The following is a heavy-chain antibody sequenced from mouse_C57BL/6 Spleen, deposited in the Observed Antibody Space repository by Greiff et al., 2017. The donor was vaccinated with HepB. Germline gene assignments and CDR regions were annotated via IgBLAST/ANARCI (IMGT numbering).Heavy chain of an antibody. CDR2: ISSGGSYT. J-gene: IGHJ2*01. Sequence: EVQVVESGGDLVKPGGSLKLSCAASGFTFSSYGMSWVRQTPDKRLEWVATISSGGSYTYYPDSVKGRFTISRDNAKNTLYLQMSSLKSEDTAMYYCARLESDYDGDYWGQGTTLTVSS. D-gene: IGHD2-4*01. V-gene: IGHV5-6*01. CDR3: ARLESDYDGDY. CDR1: GFTFSSYG.